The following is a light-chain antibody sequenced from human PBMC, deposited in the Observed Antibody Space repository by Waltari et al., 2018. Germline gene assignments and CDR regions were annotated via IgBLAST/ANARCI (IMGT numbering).Light chain of an antibody. Sequence: DIQMTQSPSSLSASVGDRVTLTFRASQSITSYLIWYQQKPGKAPKLLTYAASSLQSGVPSRFSGSGSGTDFTLTISSLQPEDFATYYCQQSYSTPRTFGGGTNVEIK. CDR1: QSITSY. CDR3: QQSYSTPRT. V-gene: IGKV1-39*01. J-gene: IGKJ4*01. CDR2: AAS.